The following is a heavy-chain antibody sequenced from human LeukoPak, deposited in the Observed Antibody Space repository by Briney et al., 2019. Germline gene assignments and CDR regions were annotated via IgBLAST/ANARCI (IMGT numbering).Heavy chain of an antibody. J-gene: IGHJ6*03. CDR1: GGTFSSYA. CDR3: ARGNLDIVATINHYYYYYMDV. Sequence: GASVKVSCKASGGTFSSYAISWVRQAPGQGLEWMGGIIPIFGTANYGQKFQGRVTITADESTSTAYMELSSLRSEDTAVYYCARGNLDIVATINHYYYYYMDVWGKGTTVTVSS. V-gene: IGHV1-69*13. CDR2: IIPIFGTA. D-gene: IGHD5-12*01.